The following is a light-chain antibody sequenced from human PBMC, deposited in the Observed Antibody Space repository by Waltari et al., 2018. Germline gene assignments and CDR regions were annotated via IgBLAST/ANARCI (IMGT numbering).Light chain of an antibody. Sequence: QPVLTQPPSSSASPGDSARLTCTLPRYINFGDFIIYWHQQKPGSPPRFPLYFKSDSEKAQGSGVPSRFSGSKDDSANAGILRISGLQSEDEADYYCMFWPNYVWVFGGGTKLTVL. CDR1: RYINFGDFI. CDR3: MFWPNYVWV. CDR2: FKSDSEK. J-gene: IGLJ3*02. V-gene: IGLV5-37*01.